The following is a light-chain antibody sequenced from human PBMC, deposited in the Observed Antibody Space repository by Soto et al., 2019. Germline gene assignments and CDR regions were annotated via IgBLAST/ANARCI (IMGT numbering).Light chain of an antibody. CDR3: QQRNNWPWT. Sequence: ETVMTQSPATLSVSPGERATLSCRASQTINNNLAWYQQKPGQAPRLLIYAASATATGIPARFSGSGSGTEFTLTISSLQSEDFAVYYCQQRNNWPWTFGQGTRLEIK. J-gene: IGKJ5*01. CDR2: AAS. CDR1: QTINNN. V-gene: IGKV3-15*01.